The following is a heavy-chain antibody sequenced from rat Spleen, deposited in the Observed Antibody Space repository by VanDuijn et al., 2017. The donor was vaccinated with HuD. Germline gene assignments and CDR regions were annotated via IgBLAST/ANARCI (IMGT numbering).Heavy chain of an antibody. CDR1: GFTFSNYD. J-gene: IGHJ1*01. CDR2: YSTGGGNT. V-gene: IGHV5S23*01. Sequence: EVQLVESGGGLVQPGRSLKLSCAASGFTFSNYDMAWVRQAPPKGLEWVASYSTGGGNTYYRDSVKGLFTISRDNAKSTLYLQMDSLRSEDTATYYCARHEADWYFDFWGPGTMVTVSS. CDR3: ARHEADWYFDF.